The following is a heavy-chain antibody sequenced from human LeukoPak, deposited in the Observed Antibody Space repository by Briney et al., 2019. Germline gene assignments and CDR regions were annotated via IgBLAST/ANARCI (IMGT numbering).Heavy chain of an antibody. J-gene: IGHJ4*02. CDR2: INPSGGST. CDR3: ARGYYDSSTYWRVYYFDY. CDR1: GYTFTSYY. V-gene: IGHV1-46*01. Sequence: ASVKVSCKASGYTFTSYYMHWVRQAPGQGLEWMGIINPSGGSTSYAQKFQGRVTMTRDTSTSTVYMELSSLRPEDTAVYYCARGYYDSSTYWRVYYFDYWGQGTLVTVSS. D-gene: IGHD3-22*01.